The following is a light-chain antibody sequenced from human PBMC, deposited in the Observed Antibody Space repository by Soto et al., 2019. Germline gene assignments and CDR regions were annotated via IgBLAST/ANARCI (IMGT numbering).Light chain of an antibody. Sequence: QSVLTQPPSVSGAPGQRVTISCTGSRSNIGAGYDVHWYQQLPGTAPKLLIYGNSNRPSGVPDRFSGSKSGTSASLAITGLQAEDEADYYCQSSDSSLSCGVFGGGTKLTVL. CDR1: RSNIGAGYD. CDR2: GNS. V-gene: IGLV1-40*01. J-gene: IGLJ3*02. CDR3: QSSDSSLSCGV.